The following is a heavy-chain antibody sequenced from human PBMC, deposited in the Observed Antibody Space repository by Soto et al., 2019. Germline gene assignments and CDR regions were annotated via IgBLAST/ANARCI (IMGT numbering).Heavy chain of an antibody. J-gene: IGHJ6*02. Sequence: SETLSLTCAVYGESFSGYYWSWIRQPPGKGLERIGYIYYSGSTNYNPSLKSRGTISVDTSKNQFSLKLTSVTAADTAVYYCARHLVVRGGSGLNDYGMDVWGQGTTVTVSS. CDR3: ARHLVVRGGSGLNDYGMDV. CDR1: GESFSGYY. CDR2: IYYSGST. V-gene: IGHV4-59*01. D-gene: IGHD3-10*01.